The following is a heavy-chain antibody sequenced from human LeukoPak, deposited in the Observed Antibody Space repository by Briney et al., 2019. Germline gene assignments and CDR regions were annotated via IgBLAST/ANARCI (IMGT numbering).Heavy chain of an antibody. Sequence: SETLSLTCTVSGGSISSYYWSWIRQPPGKGLEWIGYIYYSGSTNYNPSLKSRVTISVDTAKNQFSLKLSSVTAADTAVYYCARGGYSYGHDDDFDYWGQGTLVTVSS. J-gene: IGHJ4*02. CDR3: ARGGYSYGHDDDFDY. CDR1: GGSISSYY. D-gene: IGHD5-18*01. CDR2: IYYSGST. V-gene: IGHV4-59*01.